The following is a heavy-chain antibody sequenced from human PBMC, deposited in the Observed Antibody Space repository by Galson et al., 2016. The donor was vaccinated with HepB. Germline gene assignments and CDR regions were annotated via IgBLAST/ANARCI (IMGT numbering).Heavy chain of an antibody. D-gene: IGHD2-8*01. V-gene: IGHV3-33*06. CDR3: AKSKGGVWSYYFDY. CDR2: IWPDGSNK. J-gene: IGHJ4*02. CDR1: GFTFSNYG. Sequence: SLRLSCAASGFTFSNYGMHWVRQAPGKGLEWVAGIWPDGSNKYYGDSVKGRFTISRDNSKNTLYLQMNSLRAEDTAVYYCAKSKGGVWSYYFDYWGQGTLVTVSS.